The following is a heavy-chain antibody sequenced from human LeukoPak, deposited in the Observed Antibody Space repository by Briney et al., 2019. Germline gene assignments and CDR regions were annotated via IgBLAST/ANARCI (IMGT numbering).Heavy chain of an antibody. V-gene: IGHV1-18*01. CDR1: GYTFTSYG. D-gene: IGHD4-11*01. Sequence: ASVKVSCKASGYTFTSYGITWVRQAPGQGLECMGWISAYNGNTNYAQKFQGRVTMTTDTSTSTAYMELWSLRSDDTAVYYCARKGSNYPFDYWGQGTLVTVSP. CDR2: ISAYNGNT. CDR3: ARKGSNYPFDY. J-gene: IGHJ4*02.